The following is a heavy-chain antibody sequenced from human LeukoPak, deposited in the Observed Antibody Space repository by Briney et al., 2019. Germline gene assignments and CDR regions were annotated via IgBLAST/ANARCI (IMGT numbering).Heavy chain of an antibody. CDR1: GFTFSTYW. J-gene: IGHJ4*02. Sequence: GGSLRLSCSASGFTFSTYWMSWVRQAPGKGLEWVSAISGSGGSTYYADSVKGRFTISRDNSKNTLYLQMNSLRAEDTAVYYCAKDDWYCSSTSCHDWGQGTLVTVSS. CDR2: ISGSGGST. D-gene: IGHD2-2*01. CDR3: AKDDWYCSSTSCHD. V-gene: IGHV3-23*01.